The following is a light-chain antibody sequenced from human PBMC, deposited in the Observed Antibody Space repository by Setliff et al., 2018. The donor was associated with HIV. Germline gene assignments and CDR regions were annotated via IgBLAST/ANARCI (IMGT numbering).Light chain of an antibody. J-gene: IGLJ1*01. CDR2: EVS. CDR1: SSDIGAYNY. CDR3: SSYTSSTALYV. Sequence: QSALTQPASVSGSPRQSITISCTGTSSDIGAYNYVSWYQHHPGKAPKLMIYEVSNRPSGVSNRFSGSKSDNTASLTISGLQAEDEADYYCSSYTSSTALYVFGTGTKVTVL. V-gene: IGLV2-14*01.